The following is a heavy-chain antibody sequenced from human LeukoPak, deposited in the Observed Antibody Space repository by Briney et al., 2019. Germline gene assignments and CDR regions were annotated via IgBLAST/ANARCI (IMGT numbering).Heavy chain of an antibody. Sequence: PGGSLRLSCAASGLTASHNVNNAMSWVRHAPGKGLEWVSGITTSGSTYYADSVKGRFTISRENSNNTLYLHMDSLRAGDTAVYYCAKAPVWNYYYGLDVWGQGTTVTVSS. CDR2: ITTSGST. V-gene: IGHV3-23*01. D-gene: IGHD2-21*01. J-gene: IGHJ6*02. CDR3: AKAPVWNYYYGLDV. CDR1: GLTASHNVNNA.